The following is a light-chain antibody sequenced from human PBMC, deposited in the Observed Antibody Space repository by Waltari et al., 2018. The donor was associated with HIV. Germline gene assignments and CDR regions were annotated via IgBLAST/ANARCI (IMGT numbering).Light chain of an antibody. CDR3: GVWDASLNGPA. J-gene: IGLJ2*01. V-gene: IGLV1-44*01. Sequence: QSVVTQPPSTSGTPGQRVTISCSGSSSNIGSNSVNWYQQLPGKAPKLLIYSNNQRPSGVPDRFSGSKSGTSASLAISGLQSEDEADYYCGVWDASLNGPAFGGGTKLTVL. CDR2: SNN. CDR1: SSNIGSNS.